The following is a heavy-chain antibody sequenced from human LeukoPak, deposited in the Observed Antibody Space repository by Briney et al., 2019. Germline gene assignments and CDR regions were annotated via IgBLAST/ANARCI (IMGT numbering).Heavy chain of an antibody. CDR1: GGSISSYY. V-gene: IGHV4-59*01. CDR3: ARAVYYYDSSGYEAGWFDP. D-gene: IGHD3-22*01. Sequence: PSETLSLTCTVSGGSISSYYWSWIRQPPGKGLEWIGYIYYSGSTNYNPSLKSRVTISVDTSKNQFSLKLSPVTAADTAVYYCARAVYYYDSSGYEAGWFDPWGQGTLVTVSS. CDR2: IYYSGST. J-gene: IGHJ5*02.